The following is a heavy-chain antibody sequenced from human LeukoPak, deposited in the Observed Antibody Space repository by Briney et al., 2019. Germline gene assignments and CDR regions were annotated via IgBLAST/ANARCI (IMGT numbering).Heavy chain of an antibody. CDR2: IYYSGTT. J-gene: IGHJ4*02. Sequence: SETLSLTCTVSGGSISSSDYYWGWIRQPPGKGLEWIGNIYYSGTTHYNTSLKSRVTISVDTSKNQFSLKLGSVTAADTAVYFCARRDFYDSSGRGGDFDYWGQGTLVTVSS. D-gene: IGHD3-22*01. CDR1: GGSISSSDYY. V-gene: IGHV4-39*01. CDR3: ARRDFYDSSGRGGDFDY.